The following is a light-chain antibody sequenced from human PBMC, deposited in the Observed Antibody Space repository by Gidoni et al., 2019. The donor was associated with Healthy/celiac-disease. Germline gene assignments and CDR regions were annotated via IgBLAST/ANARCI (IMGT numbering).Light chain of an antibody. V-gene: IGLV3-21*04. CDR1: NIGSKS. CDR2: YDS. CDR3: QVWDSSSDHLV. Sequence: SYVPTQPPSVSVAPGKTARITCGGNNIGSKSVHWYKQKPGQAPVLVIYYDSDRPSGIPERFSGSNSGNTATLTISRVEAGDEADYYCQVWDSSSDHLVFGTGTKVTVL. J-gene: IGLJ1*01.